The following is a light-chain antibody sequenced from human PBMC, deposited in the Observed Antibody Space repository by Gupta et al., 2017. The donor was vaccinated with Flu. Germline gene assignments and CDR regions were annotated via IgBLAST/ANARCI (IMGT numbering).Light chain of an antibody. CDR2: DVN. J-gene: IGLJ2*01. CDR1: ASDVGGHNF. CDR3: CSYAGSRVL. V-gene: IGLV2-11*01. Sequence: HSARTQPRSGSGSPGHPLTIPSTGTASDVGGHNFVSWYQHHPGKAPKLIIYDVNKWPSGVPYRFSGSKSGNTASLTIAGLQAEDEADYYCCSYAGSRVLFGGGTKLTVL.